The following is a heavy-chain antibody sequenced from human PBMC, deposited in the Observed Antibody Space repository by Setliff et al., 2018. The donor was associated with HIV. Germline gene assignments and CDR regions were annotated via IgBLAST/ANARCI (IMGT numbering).Heavy chain of an antibody. D-gene: IGHD3-10*01. Sequence: SETLSLPCTVSGASISSHYWNWIRPAPGKGLEWIGTMYFRGNARNSPSLKSRVTISVDTSKNQLSLNLTSVTAADSAVYYCARVETTVRGATYAMDVWGQGTMVTVSS. CDR3: ARVETTVRGATYAMDV. CDR1: GASISSHY. J-gene: IGHJ6*02. CDR2: MYFRGNA. V-gene: IGHV4-59*11.